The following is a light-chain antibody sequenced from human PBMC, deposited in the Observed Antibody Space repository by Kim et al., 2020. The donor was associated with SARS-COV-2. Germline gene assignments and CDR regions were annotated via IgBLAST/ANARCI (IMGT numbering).Light chain of an antibody. CDR2: GAS. CDR1: QSAIRSY. V-gene: IGKV3-20*01. CDR3: QQYGSSPGT. Sequence: PPGERATPSGRASQSAIRSYLAWYQQKPGQALRLHIYGASSRATGIPDRFSGSGSGTDFTLTISRLEPEDFAVYYCQQYGSSPGTFGQGNKVDIK. J-gene: IGKJ1*01.